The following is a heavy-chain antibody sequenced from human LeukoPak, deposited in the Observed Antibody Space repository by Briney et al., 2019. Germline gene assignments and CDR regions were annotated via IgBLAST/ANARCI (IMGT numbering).Heavy chain of an antibody. J-gene: IGHJ4*02. Sequence: SQTLSLTCTVSGGSISSGSYYWSWIRQPAGKGLEWIGRIYTSGSTNYNPSLKSRVTISVDTSKNQFSLKLSSVTAADTAVYYCARHDWGYSGYDSPCYFDYWGQGTLVTVSS. V-gene: IGHV4-61*02. D-gene: IGHD5-12*01. CDR1: GGSISSGSYY. CDR2: IYTSGST. CDR3: ARHDWGYSGYDSPCYFDY.